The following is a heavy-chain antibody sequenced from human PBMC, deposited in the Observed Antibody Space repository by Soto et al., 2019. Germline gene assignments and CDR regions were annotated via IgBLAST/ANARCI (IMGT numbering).Heavy chain of an antibody. CDR2: IYHSGST. Sequence: LSLTCSVSGVSISKTTSYWGWIRQPPGKGLEWIGTIYHSGSTYYNPSLMSRVTLSIDKSKNRFSLKLNSVTAADTAVYYCARRVGSCSGTSCNGWFDPWGQGTLVTVS. CDR1: GVSISKTTSY. J-gene: IGHJ5*02. CDR3: ARRVGSCSGTSCNGWFDP. V-gene: IGHV4-39*01. D-gene: IGHD2-2*01.